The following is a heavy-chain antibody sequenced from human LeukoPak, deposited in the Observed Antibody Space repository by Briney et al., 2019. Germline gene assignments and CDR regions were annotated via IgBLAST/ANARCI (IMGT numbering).Heavy chain of an antibody. V-gene: IGHV4-59*08. D-gene: IGHD1/OR15-1a*01. CDR1: GVSISDFH. J-gene: IGHJ4*02. CDR3: ARHVEHAAYFHH. Sequence: SETLSLTCTVAGVSISDFHWSWLRQSPEKGLEWIGWITNSGDANYNPSLESRLAMSVETTKRQLSLRVTSVTDAGTAVYYCARHVEHAAYFHHWGQGILVTVSS. CDR2: ITNSGDA.